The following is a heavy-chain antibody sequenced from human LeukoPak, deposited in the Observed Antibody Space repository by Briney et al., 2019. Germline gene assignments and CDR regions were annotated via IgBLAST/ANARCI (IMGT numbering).Heavy chain of an antibody. CDR2: INHSGTT. CDR1: GESFSGYY. V-gene: IGHV4-34*01. Sequence: SETLSLTCAVYGESFSGYYWTWIRQPPGKGLEWIGEINHSGTTNHDPSLKSRVTMSADTSKNQFSPKLRSVTAADTAVYYCARARETVAIDYWGQGTLVTVSS. D-gene: IGHD6-19*01. J-gene: IGHJ4*02. CDR3: ARARETVAIDY.